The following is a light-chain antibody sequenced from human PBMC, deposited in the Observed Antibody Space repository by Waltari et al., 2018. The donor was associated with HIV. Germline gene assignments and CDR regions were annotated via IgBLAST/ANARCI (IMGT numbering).Light chain of an antibody. J-gene: IGKJ4*01. CDR3: QQFYSSPPT. CDR1: QSCLSSSNNQNY. CDR2: WAS. Sequence: DIVMTQSPDSLAVSLVERATISCKSSQSCLSSSNNQNYLTLYQQKPGQPPKLIMYWASTRKSGVPDRFRGGGSGTDFTLTISSLQAEDVAVYYCQQFYSSPPTFGGGTKVEIK. V-gene: IGKV4-1*01.